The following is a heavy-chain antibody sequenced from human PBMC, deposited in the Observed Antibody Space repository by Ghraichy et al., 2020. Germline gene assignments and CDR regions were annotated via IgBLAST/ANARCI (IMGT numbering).Heavy chain of an antibody. D-gene: IGHD3-3*01. CDR1: GGSFSGYY. Sequence: SETLSLTCAVYGGSFSGYYWSWIRQPPGKGLEWIGEINHSGSTNYNPSLKSRVTISVDTSKNQFSLKLSSVTAADTAVYYCARLRHRITIFGVVITTYYFDYWGQGTLVTVSS. V-gene: IGHV4-34*01. J-gene: IGHJ4*02. CDR2: INHSGST. CDR3: ARLRHRITIFGVVITTYYFDY.